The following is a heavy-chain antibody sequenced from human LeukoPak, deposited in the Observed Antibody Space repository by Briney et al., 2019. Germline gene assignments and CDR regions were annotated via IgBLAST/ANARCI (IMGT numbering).Heavy chain of an antibody. Sequence: SETLSLTCTVSGGSISSHYWSWIRQPAGKGLEYIGRVYPSGSTNDNPSLKSRVTISVDTSKNQFSLKLSSVTAADTAVYYCARERGYYDFWSGNYYYYYMDVWGKGTTVTVSS. CDR2: VYPSGST. D-gene: IGHD3-3*01. V-gene: IGHV4-4*07. J-gene: IGHJ6*03. CDR3: ARERGYYDFWSGNYYYYYMDV. CDR1: GGSISSHY.